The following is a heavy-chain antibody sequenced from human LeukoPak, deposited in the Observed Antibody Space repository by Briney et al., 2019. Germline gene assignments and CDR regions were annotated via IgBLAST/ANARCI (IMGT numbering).Heavy chain of an antibody. J-gene: IGHJ3*02. CDR2: ISSSSSYI. D-gene: IGHD3-10*01. CDR3: ARDSADYYRSSPLAAFDI. CDR1: GFTFSSYS. V-gene: IGHV3-21*01. Sequence: GGSLRLSCAASGFTFSSYSMNWVRQAPGRGLEWVSSISSSSSYIYYADSVKGRFTISRDNAKSSLYLQMNSLRAEDTAVYYCARDSADYYRSSPLAAFDIWGQGTMVTVSS.